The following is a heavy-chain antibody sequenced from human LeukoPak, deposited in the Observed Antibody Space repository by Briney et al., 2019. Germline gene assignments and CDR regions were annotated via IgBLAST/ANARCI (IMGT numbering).Heavy chain of an antibody. CDR1: GFIPCRYW. CDR3: CRAYCSGGSCYLRY. D-gene: IGHD2-15*01. Sequence: GTLRLSRAPSGFIPCRYWISCVRQSPRKGRECVANIKQDGIEKYYADSLEGRFTISRDDAKNSLYLQMNRLIAEDTAVYYSCRAYCSGGSCYLRYWGQGDLVTVSS. V-gene: IGHV3-7*04. CDR2: IKQDGIEK. J-gene: IGHJ4*02.